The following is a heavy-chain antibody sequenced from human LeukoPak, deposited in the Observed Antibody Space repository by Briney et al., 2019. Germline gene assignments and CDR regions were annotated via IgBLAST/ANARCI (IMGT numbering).Heavy chain of an antibody. CDR2: IRYDGTNT. CDR1: GFTFSSYG. D-gene: IGHD2-2*01. CDR3: ARAKRRDCSSTSCPGGDAFDI. J-gene: IGHJ3*02. Sequence: GGSLRLSCAASGFTFSSYGMHWVRQAPGKGLEWVAFIRYDGTNTYYADSVKGRFTVSRDNSKNTLYLQMNSLRAEDTAVYYCARAKRRDCSSTSCPGGDAFDIWGQGTMVTVSS. V-gene: IGHV3-30*02.